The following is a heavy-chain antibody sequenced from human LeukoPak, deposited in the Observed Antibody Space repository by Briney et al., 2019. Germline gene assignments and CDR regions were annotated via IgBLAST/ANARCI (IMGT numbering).Heavy chain of an antibody. CDR3: ARDHSGYDPYFDY. D-gene: IGHD5-12*01. CDR2: IYYSGST. V-gene: IGHV4-59*01. Sequence: PSETLSLXXXXSGXXISSYYWSWIRXPPGKGLEWIGYIYYSGSTNYNPSLKSRVTISVDTSKNQFSLKLSSVTAADTAVYYCARDHSGYDPYFDYWGQGTLVTVSS. CDR1: GXXISSYY. J-gene: IGHJ4*02.